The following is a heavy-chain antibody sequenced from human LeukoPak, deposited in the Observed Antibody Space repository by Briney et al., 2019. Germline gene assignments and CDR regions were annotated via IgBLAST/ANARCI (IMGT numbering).Heavy chain of an antibody. J-gene: IGHJ4*02. CDR3: ARDVGRSYDLDY. D-gene: IGHD3-16*01. CDR1: GYTFTSYG. CDR2: IIAYNGNT. V-gene: IGHV1-18*01. Sequence: GASVKVSCKASGYTFTSYGISCVRQAPGQGLEWMGWIIAYNGNTDYAQSRQGRGTMTIDTSTSTVYMELRSLRSDDTAVYYCARDVGRSYDLDYWGQGTLVTVSS.